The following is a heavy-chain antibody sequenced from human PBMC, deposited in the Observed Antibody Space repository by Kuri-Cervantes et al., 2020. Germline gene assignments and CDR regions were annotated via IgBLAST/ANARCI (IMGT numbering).Heavy chain of an antibody. CDR1: GFTFSSYS. J-gene: IGHJ6*02. CDR2: ISSSSSTI. V-gene: IGHV3-48*02. Sequence: GESLKISCAASGFTFSSYSMNWVRQAPGKGLEWVSYISSSSSTIYYADSVKGRFTISRDNAKNSLYLQMNSLRDEDTAVYYCVMVRGVILTNYYGMDVWGQGTTVTVSS. CDR3: VMVRGVILTNYYGMDV. D-gene: IGHD3-10*01.